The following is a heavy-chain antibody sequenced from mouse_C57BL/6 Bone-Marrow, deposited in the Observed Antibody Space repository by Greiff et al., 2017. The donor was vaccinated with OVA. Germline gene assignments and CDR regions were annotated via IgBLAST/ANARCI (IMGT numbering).Heavy chain of an antibody. V-gene: IGHV1-55*01. CDR2: IYPGSGST. D-gene: IGHD2-2*01. J-gene: IGHJ4*01. Sequence: QVQLQQPGAELVKPGASVKMSCKASGYTFTSYWIPWVKQRPGQGLEWIGDIYPGSGSTNYNEKFKSKATLTVYTSSSTAYMQLSSLTSEDSAVYYCARSGLEWGQGTSVTVSS. CDR1: GYTFTSYW. CDR3: ARSGLE.